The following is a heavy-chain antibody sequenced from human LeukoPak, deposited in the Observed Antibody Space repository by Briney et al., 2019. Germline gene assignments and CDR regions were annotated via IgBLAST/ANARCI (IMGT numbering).Heavy chain of an antibody. CDR3: ARDPYDSSGYYQYYYYGMDV. Sequence: GGSLRLSCAASGFTFSSYAMHWVRQAPGKGLEWVAVISYDGSNKYYADSVKGRFTISRDNSKNTLYLQMNSLRGEDTAVYYCARDPYDSSGYYQYYYYGMDVWGQGTTVTVSS. D-gene: IGHD3-22*01. V-gene: IGHV3-30*04. CDR2: ISYDGSNK. J-gene: IGHJ6*02. CDR1: GFTFSSYA.